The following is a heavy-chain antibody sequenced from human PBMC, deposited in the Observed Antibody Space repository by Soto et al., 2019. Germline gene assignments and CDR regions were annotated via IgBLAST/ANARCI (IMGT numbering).Heavy chain of an antibody. J-gene: IGHJ4*02. CDR3: ARGGEPIDY. CDR1: GYTFTSYY. D-gene: IGHD2-21*01. CDR2: INASGGNT. Sequence: ASVKVSCKASGYTFTSYYMHWVRQAPGQGLEWMGIINASGGNTRYSQKFQGRVTITRDTSASTAYMELSSLRSEDTAVYYCARGGEPIDYWGQGTLVTVSS. V-gene: IGHV1-46*01.